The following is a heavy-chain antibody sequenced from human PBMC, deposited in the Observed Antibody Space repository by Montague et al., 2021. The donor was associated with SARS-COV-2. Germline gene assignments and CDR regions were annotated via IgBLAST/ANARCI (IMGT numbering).Heavy chain of an antibody. V-gene: IGHV3-48*03. D-gene: IGHD3-22*01. CDR3: ARVLVVTYYGMDV. J-gene: IGHJ6*02. Sequence: SLRLSCAASGFTFSSYEMNWVRQAPGKGLEWVSYISSSGSTMYYADSVKGRFTISRDNAKNSLYLQMNSLRAEDTAVYYCARVLVVTYYGMDVWGQGTTVTVSS. CDR1: GFTFSSYE. CDR2: ISSSGSTM.